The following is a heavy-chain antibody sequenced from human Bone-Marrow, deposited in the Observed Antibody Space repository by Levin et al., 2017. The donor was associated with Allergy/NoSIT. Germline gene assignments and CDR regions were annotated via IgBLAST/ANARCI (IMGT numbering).Heavy chain of an antibody. D-gene: IGHD2-21*01. J-gene: IGHJ4*02. CDR1: GGSLRSDDHS. Sequence: SETLSLTCAVSGGSLRSDDHSWSWVRQPPGKGLEWIGYIYDSGNVHYNPSLKTRVTISVDTSKRQFSLRLRSVTAADTAVYYCVRAVPAIRYFDSWGQGTLVSVSS. CDR2: IYDSGNV. CDR3: VRAVPAIRYFDS. V-gene: IGHV4-30-2*01.